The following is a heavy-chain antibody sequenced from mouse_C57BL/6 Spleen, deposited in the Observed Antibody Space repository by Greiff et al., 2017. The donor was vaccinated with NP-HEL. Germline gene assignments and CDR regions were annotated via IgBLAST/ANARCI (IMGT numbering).Heavy chain of an antibody. CDR3: AKKDGNYGWYFDV. V-gene: IGHV2-5*01. CDR2: IWRGGST. Sequence: VQLQQSGPGLVQPSQSLSITCTVSGFSLTSYGVHWVRQSPGKGLEWLGVIWRGGSTDYNAAFMSRLSITKDNSKSQVFFKMNSLQADDTAIYYCAKKDGNYGWYFDVWGTGTTVTVSS. J-gene: IGHJ1*03. CDR1: GFSLTSYG. D-gene: IGHD2-1*01.